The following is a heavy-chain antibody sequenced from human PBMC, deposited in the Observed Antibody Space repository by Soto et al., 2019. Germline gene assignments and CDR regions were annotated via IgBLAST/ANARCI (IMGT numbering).Heavy chain of an antibody. Sequence: LSLTCAVSGGSISSGGYSCNWIRQPPGKGLEWIGYIYHSGSTYYNPSLKSRVTISVDRSKNQFSLKLSSVTAADTAVYYCARVIAAAAEFDYWGQGTLVTVSS. CDR2: IYHSGST. V-gene: IGHV4-30-2*01. J-gene: IGHJ4*02. CDR1: GGSISSGGYS. D-gene: IGHD6-13*01. CDR3: ARVIAAAAEFDY.